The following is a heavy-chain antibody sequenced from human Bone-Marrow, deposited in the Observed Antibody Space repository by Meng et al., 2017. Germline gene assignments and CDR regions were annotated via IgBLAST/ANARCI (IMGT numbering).Heavy chain of an antibody. CDR1: GFTFSSYG. J-gene: IGHJ4*02. V-gene: IGHV3-33*01. CDR2: IWYDGSNE. Sequence: QGRLVGSGGGVVQPGRSLGLSCAASGFTFSSYGMNWVRQAPGKGLEWVAFIWYDGSNEYYADSVKGRFTISRDNSKNTLYLQMNSLRAEDTAVYYCARDRGDYYYFDYWGQGTLVTVSS. CDR3: ARDRGDYYYFDY. D-gene: IGHD4-17*01.